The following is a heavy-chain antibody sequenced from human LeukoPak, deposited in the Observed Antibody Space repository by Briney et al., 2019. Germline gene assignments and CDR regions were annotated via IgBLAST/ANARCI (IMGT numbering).Heavy chain of an antibody. Sequence: PSETLSLTCAVSGYSISSGYYWGWIRQPPGKGLEWIGSIYHSGSTYYNPSLKSRVTISVDTSKNQFYLKLSSVTAADTAVYYCARAGITIFGVVKLGAFDIWGQGTMVTVSS. CDR3: ARAGITIFGVVKLGAFDI. CDR2: IYHSGST. J-gene: IGHJ3*02. CDR1: GYSISSGYY. V-gene: IGHV4-38-2*01. D-gene: IGHD3-3*01.